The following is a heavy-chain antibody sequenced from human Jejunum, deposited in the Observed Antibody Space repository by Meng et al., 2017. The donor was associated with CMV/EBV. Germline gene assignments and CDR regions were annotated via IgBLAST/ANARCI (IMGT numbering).Heavy chain of an antibody. J-gene: IGHJ4*01. Sequence: CTVSGGSISTSDYYWSWIRQPPGRGLEWIGYIYYTGSTYYNPSLQSRVTISVDTSKNQFSLRVSSVTAADTAVYYCARSRGRLFDYWGQGTLVTVSS. V-gene: IGHV4-30-4*08. CDR2: IYYTGST. CDR3: ARSRGRLFDY. CDR1: GGSISTSDYY.